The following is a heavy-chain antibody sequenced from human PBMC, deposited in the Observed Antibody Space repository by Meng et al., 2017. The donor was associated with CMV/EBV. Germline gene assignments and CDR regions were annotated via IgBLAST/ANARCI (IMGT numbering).Heavy chain of an antibody. CDR3: ARSSSWYHWGGWFDP. CDR1: GYTFTGYY. Sequence: ASVKVSCKASGYTFTGYYMHWVRQAPGQGLEWMGWINPNSGGTNYAQKFQGRVTMTRDTSMSTAYMELSRLRSDDTAVYYCARSSSWYHWGGWFDPWGQGTLVTVSS. J-gene: IGHJ5*02. CDR2: INPNSGGT. V-gene: IGHV1-2*02. D-gene: IGHD6-13*01.